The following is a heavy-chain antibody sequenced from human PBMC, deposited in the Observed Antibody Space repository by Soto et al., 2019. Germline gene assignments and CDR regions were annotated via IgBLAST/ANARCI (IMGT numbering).Heavy chain of an antibody. J-gene: IGHJ4*02. D-gene: IGHD2-2*01. V-gene: IGHV3-23*01. Sequence: GGSLRLPCAASGFSFSNYAMSWVRQAPGKGLEWLLSRSGNIGSTYYADSVKGRFTISRDNSKNTLYLQMDSLRAEDTALYYCAKESLVVSAAQGFFDYWGQGTLVTVSS. CDR3: AKESLVVSAAQGFFDY. CDR2: RSGNIGST. CDR1: GFSFSNYA.